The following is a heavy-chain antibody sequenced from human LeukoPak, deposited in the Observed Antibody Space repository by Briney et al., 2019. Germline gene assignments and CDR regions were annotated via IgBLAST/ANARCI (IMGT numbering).Heavy chain of an antibody. V-gene: IGHV3-21*01. CDR3: ARTYFGSGNTLVH. CDR1: GFTFSSYS. Sequence: PRGSLRLSCAASGFTFSSYSMNWVRQAPGKGLEWVSSISSSSSFIYYADSLKGRFTISRDNAKNSLYLQMNSLRAEDTAVYYCARTYFGSGNTLVHWGQGTLVTVSS. CDR2: ISSSSSFI. D-gene: IGHD3-10*01. J-gene: IGHJ4*02.